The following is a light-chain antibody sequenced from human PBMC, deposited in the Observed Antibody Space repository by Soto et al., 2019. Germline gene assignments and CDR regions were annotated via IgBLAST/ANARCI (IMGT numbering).Light chain of an antibody. V-gene: IGKV3-20*01. CDR1: QSLANSF. J-gene: IGKJ5*01. CDR2: DTS. CDR3: QQYGTSEII. Sequence: EFVFTQSPGTLSLSPGERATLSCRASQSLANSFMAWYQQKLGQAPRLIIYDTSSRASGIPDRFSGSGSGTEFTLTISRLETEDFAVFYCQQYGTSEIIFGQGTRLEIK.